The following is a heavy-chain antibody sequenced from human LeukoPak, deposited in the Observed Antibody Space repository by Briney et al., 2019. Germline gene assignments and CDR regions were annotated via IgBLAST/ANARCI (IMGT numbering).Heavy chain of an antibody. CDR2: ISSSSSTI. CDR3: ARDSRYCSSANCYFDY. J-gene: IGHJ4*02. V-gene: IGHV3-48*02. D-gene: IGHD2-2*01. Sequence: QPGGSLRLSCAASGFTFSSCSMNWVRQAPGKGLEWVSFISSSSSTIYYTDSVRGRFTISRDNAKNSLYLQMNSLRDEDTAVYYCARDSRYCSSANCYFDYWGQGTLVTVSS. CDR1: GFTFSSCS.